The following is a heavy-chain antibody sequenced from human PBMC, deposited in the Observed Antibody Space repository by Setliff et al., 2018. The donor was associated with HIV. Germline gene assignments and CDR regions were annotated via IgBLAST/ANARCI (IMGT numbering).Heavy chain of an antibody. V-gene: IGHV1-69*05. J-gene: IGHJ3*02. Sequence: SVKVSCKTSGGTFSSYGVSWVRQAPGQGLQWMGGIIPIFGTTDYTQRFQGRVTITTDEPATTVYMELSSLRSDDTAVYYCARVGLYGGYDYVNRAFDIWGQGTMVTVSS. D-gene: IGHD3-16*01. CDR3: ARVGLYGGYDYVNRAFDI. CDR1: GGTFSSYG. CDR2: IIPIFGTT.